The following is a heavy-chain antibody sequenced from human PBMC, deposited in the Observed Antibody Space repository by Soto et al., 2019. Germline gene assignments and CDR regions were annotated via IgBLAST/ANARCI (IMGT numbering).Heavy chain of an antibody. CDR1: SASISKYY. CDR2: IYHSGTT. Sequence: SETLSLTCSLSSASISKYYWSWVRQPPGKGLEWLGYIYHSGTTSYNPSLQSRVTISLDTSKNQFSLKLTSATAAETAVCYCERHLNYNYFDYWGQGTLATVSS. V-gene: IGHV4-59*01. CDR3: ERHLNYNYFDY. D-gene: IGHD3-10*01. J-gene: IGHJ4*02.